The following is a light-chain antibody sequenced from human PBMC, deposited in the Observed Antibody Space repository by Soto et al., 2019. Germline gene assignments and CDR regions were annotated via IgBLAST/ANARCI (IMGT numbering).Light chain of an antibody. CDR2: GNS. CDR3: QSYDRSLRGRV. J-gene: IGLJ1*01. CDR1: SSNIGAGYD. V-gene: IGLV1-40*01. Sequence: QSVLTQPPSVSGAPGQRVTISGTGSSSNIGAGYDVHWYQQLPGTAPKLLIYGNSNRPSGVPDRFSGSKSGTSASLAITGHQAEDDADYYCQSYDRSLRGRVFGTGTKVTVL.